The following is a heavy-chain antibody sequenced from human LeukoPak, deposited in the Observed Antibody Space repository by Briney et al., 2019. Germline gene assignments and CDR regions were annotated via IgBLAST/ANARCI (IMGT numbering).Heavy chain of an antibody. CDR2: IYHSGST. Sequence: SETLSLTCAVSGGSISSGGYSWSWIRQPPGKGLEWIGYIYHSGSTYYNPSLKSRVTISVDRSKNQFSLKLSSVTAADTAVYYCARGSTYYYYGMDVWGQGTTVTVSS. CDR1: GGSISSGGYS. J-gene: IGHJ6*02. V-gene: IGHV4-30-2*01. CDR3: ARGSTYYYYGMDV.